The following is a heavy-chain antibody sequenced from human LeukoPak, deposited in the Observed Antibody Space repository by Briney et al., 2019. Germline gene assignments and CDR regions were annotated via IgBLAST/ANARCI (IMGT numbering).Heavy chain of an antibody. J-gene: IGHJ4*02. D-gene: IGHD6-19*01. CDR2: IRPDGDRT. CDR1: GFTFSTYA. V-gene: IGHV3-23*01. CDR3: AREQSGTRGWYTVDY. Sequence: GGSLRLSCAASGFTFSTYAITCVRQRPGKGLEWVSAIRPDGDRTYYTDSVRGRFTIFRDNSRDTVYLQVNSLRVEDTAVYYCAREQSGTRGWYTVDYWGQGTLVTVSS.